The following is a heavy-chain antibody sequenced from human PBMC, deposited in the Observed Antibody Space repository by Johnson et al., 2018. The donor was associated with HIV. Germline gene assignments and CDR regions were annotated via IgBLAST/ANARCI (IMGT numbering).Heavy chain of an antibody. D-gene: IGHD3-22*01. CDR3: ARDTYYYDTSGYLTRPRAFDV. J-gene: IGHJ3*01. CDR1: GFTFSTYA. Sequence: QEQLVESGGGVVQPGRSLRLSCAASGFTFSTYAMHWVRQAPGKGLEWVAVISSEESNKYYADSVKGRFTISRDNSKNPLYLQMNRLRAEDTALYYCARDTYYYDTSGYLTRPRAFDVWGQGTMVTVSS. CDR2: ISSEESNK. V-gene: IGHV3-30*04.